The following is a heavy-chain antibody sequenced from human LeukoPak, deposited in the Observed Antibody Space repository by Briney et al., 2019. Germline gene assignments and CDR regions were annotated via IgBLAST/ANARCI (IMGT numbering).Heavy chain of an antibody. CDR2: LSYDGSNK. CDR3: ASIAVAGDFDY. CDR1: GFTFSSYA. J-gene: IGHJ4*02. Sequence: ERSLRLSCAASGFTFSSYAMHWVRQAPGKGLEWVAVLSYDGSNKYYADSVKGRFTISRDNSKNTLYLQMNSLRAEDTAVYYFASIAVAGDFDYWGQGTLVTVSS. V-gene: IGHV3-30*04. D-gene: IGHD6-19*01.